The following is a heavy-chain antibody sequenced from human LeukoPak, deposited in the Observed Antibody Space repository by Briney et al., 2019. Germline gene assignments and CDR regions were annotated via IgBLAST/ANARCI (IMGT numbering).Heavy chain of an antibody. CDR2: MNPNSGNT. CDR1: GYTFTSYD. J-gene: IGHJ3*02. Sequence: GASVKVSCKASGYTFTSYDINWVRQATGQGLEWMGWMNPNSGNTGYAQKFRGRDTMTRNTSISTAYMELSSLRSEDTAVYYCARGAPVPHYYYDFWSGYYDAFDIWGQGTMVTVSS. V-gene: IGHV1-8*01. D-gene: IGHD3-3*01. CDR3: ARGAPVPHYYYDFWSGYYDAFDI.